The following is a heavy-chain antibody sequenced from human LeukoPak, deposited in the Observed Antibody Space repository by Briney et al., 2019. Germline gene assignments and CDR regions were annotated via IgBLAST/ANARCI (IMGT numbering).Heavy chain of an antibody. V-gene: IGHV3-7*04. CDR1: GFTFSSYS. Sequence: PGGSLRLSCVASGFTFSSYSMSWVRQAPGKGLEWVANIKQDGSEKKYVDSVKGRFSISRDNAKNSLYLQIYSLRVEDTAGYYCARWYGGSGSWVLDVWGRGTTVTVSS. CDR3: ARWYGGSGSWVLDV. D-gene: IGHD3-10*01. CDR2: IKQDGSEK. J-gene: IGHJ6*02.